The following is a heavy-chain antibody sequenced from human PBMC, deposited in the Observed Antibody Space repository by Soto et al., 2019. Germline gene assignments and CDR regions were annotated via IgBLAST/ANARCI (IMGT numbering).Heavy chain of an antibody. V-gene: IGHV3-49*03. CDR2: IRSKAYGGTT. D-gene: IGHD3-22*01. Sequence: LRLSCTASGFTFGDYAMSWFRQAPGKGLEWVGFIRSKAYGGTTEYAASVKGRFTISRDDSKSIAYLQMNSLKTEDTAVYYCTRSLSYYYDSSGYYLNWFDPWGQGTLVTVSS. CDR3: TRSLSYYYDSSGYYLNWFDP. CDR1: GFTFGDYA. J-gene: IGHJ5*02.